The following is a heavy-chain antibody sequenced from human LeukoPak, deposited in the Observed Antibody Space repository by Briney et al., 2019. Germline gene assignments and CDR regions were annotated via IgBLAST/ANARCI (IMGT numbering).Heavy chain of an antibody. D-gene: IGHD3-3*01. CDR1: GFAFSSDA. J-gene: IGHJ6*03. CDR3: AREGTDFWSGSKTGYYYMDV. V-gene: IGHV3-23*01. CDR2: ISGSGGST. Sequence: GGSLRLSCAASGFAFSSDAMSWVRQAPGKGLEWVSAISGSGGSTYYADSVKGRFTISRDNAKNSLYLQMNSLGAEDTALYYCAREGTDFWSGSKTGYYYMDVWGKGTTVTVSS.